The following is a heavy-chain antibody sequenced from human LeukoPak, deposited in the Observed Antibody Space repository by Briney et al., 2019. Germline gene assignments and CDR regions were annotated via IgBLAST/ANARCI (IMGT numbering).Heavy chain of an antibody. CDR1: GFTFSNYP. D-gene: IGHD3-22*01. CDR3: TGERIKEVTSYYDRNGYFPPYYFVD. V-gene: IGHV3-30*04. CDR2: ISYDGRNE. J-gene: IGHJ4*02. Sequence: PGRSLRLSCVAPGFTFSNYPMHWVRQAPGKGLEWVAVISYDGRNEDYADSVKGRFTISRDNSRNTLYLQMNSLRAEDTAMYYCTGERIKEVTSYYDRNGYFPPYYFVDWGQGTLVTVSS.